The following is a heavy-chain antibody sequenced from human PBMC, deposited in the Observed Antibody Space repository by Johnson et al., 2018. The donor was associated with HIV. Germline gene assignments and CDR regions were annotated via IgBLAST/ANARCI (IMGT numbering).Heavy chain of an antibody. Sequence: MLLVESGGGLVQPGGSLRLSCAASQFTFNNFWMNWVRQAPGKGLEWVANINQDGSETYYLDSIKGRFTISRDNAKNSLFLQMNSLRAEDTAVYYCARRAVGGSWFLGNAFDIWGQGTMVTVSS. CDR1: QFTFNNFW. D-gene: IGHD6-13*01. J-gene: IGHJ3*02. CDR3: ARRAVGGSWFLGNAFDI. CDR2: INQDGSET. V-gene: IGHV3-7*04.